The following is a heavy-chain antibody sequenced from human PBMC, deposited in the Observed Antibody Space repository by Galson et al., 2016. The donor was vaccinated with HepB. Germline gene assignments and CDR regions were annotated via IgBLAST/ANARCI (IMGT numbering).Heavy chain of an antibody. V-gene: IGHV3-74*01. Sequence: SLRLSCAASGFTLSTYWMHWIRQAPGKGLVGVSGINSDGRSTNYADSVRGRFTIPRDNAKNTLYLQMNNLRVEDTAVYYCARDLGLGDDYWGQGTLVTVSS. CDR1: GFTLSTYW. CDR2: INSDGRST. D-gene: IGHD3-16*01. J-gene: IGHJ4*02. CDR3: ARDLGLGDDY.